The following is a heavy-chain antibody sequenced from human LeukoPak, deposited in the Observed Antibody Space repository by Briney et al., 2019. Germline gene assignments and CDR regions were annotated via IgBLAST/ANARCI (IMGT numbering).Heavy chain of an antibody. J-gene: IGHJ6*03. Sequence: ASVKVSCKASGYTFTGYYFHWVRQPPGQGLEWMGWINPNTAGTNYAQKFLGGVTLTWDTSISTAYMELNRLTSDDTAVYYCATSAGDYRAGHYYYMGVWGKGTSVTVSS. CDR1: GYTFTGYY. D-gene: IGHD4-11*01. CDR3: ATSAGDYRAGHYYYMGV. V-gene: IGHV1-2*02. CDR2: INPNTAGT.